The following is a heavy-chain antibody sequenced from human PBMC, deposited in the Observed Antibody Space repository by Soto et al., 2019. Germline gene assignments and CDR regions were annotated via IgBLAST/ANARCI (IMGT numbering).Heavy chain of an antibody. V-gene: IGHV1-69*12. D-gene: IGHD2-15*01. CDR1: GGTFSSYA. J-gene: IGHJ3*02. CDR3: ARSFSNVADSIRPHAFDI. Sequence: QVQLVQSGAEVKKPGSSVKVSCKASGGTFSSYAISWVRQAPGQGLEWMGGIIPIFGTANYAQKFQGRVTITADESTSTAYMELSSLRSEDTAVYYCARSFSNVADSIRPHAFDIWGQGTMVTVSS. CDR2: IIPIFGTA.